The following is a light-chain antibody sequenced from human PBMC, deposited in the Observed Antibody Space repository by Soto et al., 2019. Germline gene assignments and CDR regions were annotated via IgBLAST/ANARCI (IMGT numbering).Light chain of an antibody. V-gene: IGKV1-33*01. J-gene: IGKJ2*01. Sequence: DIQMTQSASSLSASVGDRGTITCQASQVISNYLNWYQQKPSKAPKLLIYDISTLEIGVTSRLPGSGSGTAFPFPIAGLQAQHIATYYCQPYENPPYTFGPGTKVDIK. CDR2: DIS. CDR3: QPYENPPYT. CDR1: QVISNY.